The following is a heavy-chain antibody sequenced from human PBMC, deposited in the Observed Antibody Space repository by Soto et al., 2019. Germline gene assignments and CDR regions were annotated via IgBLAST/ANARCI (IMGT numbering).Heavy chain of an antibody. Sequence: QVQLVQSGAEVRKPGSSVKVSCKASGGTFSRHAISWVRQAPGQGLEWMGGIIPIFGTANHAQKFQGRVTIIADESTSTVYMDLSSLRSEDTAMYYCARGWGYDSNDYYYAYWGQGTLVLVSS. CDR2: IIPIFGTA. D-gene: IGHD3-22*01. V-gene: IGHV1-69*01. J-gene: IGHJ4*02. CDR1: GGTFSRHA. CDR3: ARGWGYDSNDYYYAY.